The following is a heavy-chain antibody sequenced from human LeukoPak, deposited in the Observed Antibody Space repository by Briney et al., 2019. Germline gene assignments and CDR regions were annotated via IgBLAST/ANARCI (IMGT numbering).Heavy chain of an antibody. CDR2: IYYSGST. D-gene: IGHD2-8*01. CDR3: ARGTRSMVYAMPRWFDP. J-gene: IGHJ5*02. CDR1: GGSISSGGYY. V-gene: IGHV4-31*03. Sequence: SQTLSLTCTVSGGSISSGGYYWSWIRQHPGKGLEWIGYIYYSGSTYYNPSLKSRVTISVDTSKNQFSLKLSSVTAADTAVYYCARGTRSMVYAMPRWFDPWGQGTLVTVSS.